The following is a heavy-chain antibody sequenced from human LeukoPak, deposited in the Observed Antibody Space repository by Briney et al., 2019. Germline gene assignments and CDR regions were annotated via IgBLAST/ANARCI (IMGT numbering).Heavy chain of an antibody. Sequence: PSETLSLTCTVSGGSISSSSSPYYWGWIRQPPGKGLEWIASIYYSGTTYYNPSLKSRVTISVDTSRNQFSLNLSSVTAADTAVYYCARWYCSSTTCYHMDVWGKGTTVTVSS. D-gene: IGHD2/OR15-2a*01. CDR1: GGSISSSSSPYY. CDR3: ARWYCSSTTCYHMDV. CDR2: IYYSGTT. J-gene: IGHJ6*03. V-gene: IGHV4-39*07.